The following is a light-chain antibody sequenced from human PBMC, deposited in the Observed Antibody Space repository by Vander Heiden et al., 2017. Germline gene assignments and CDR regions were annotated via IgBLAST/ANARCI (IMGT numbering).Light chain of an antibody. CDR1: QSVLDNSKNKNF. V-gene: IGKV4-1*01. CDR2: WAS. CDR3: QRYDSSPFT. Sequence: DIVMTQSPDSLGVSLGDRAPINCKSSQSVLDNSKNKNFLTWYQQKPGQPPRLLIYWASTRESGVPDRFSGSGSGTDFTLTISSLEAEDVAVYFCQRYDSSPFTFGPGTKVDIK. J-gene: IGKJ3*01.